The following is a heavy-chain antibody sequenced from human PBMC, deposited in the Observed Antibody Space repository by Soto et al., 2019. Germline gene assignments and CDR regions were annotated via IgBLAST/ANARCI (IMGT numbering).Heavy chain of an antibody. CDR3: ARDGVRGEPNWFDP. V-gene: IGHV3-66*01. CDR2: INSGGST. J-gene: IGHJ5*02. D-gene: IGHD3-10*01. CDR1: GFTFSSDW. Sequence: GGSLRLSCAASGFTFSSDWMHWVRQAPGKGLEWVSLINSGGSTYYADSVKGRVTISRDNSKNTLYLQMNSLRAEDTAVYYCARDGVRGEPNWFDPWGQGTLVTVSS.